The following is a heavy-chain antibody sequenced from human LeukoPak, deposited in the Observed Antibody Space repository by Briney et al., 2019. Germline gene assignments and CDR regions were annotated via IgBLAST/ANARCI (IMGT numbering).Heavy chain of an antibody. CDR1: GFTFSSYA. CDR2: ISGSGGST. V-gene: IGHV3-23*01. D-gene: IGHD6-6*01. Sequence: GGSLRLSCAASGFTFSSYAMSWVRQAPGKGLEWVSAISGSGGSTYYADSAKGRFTISRDNSKNTLYLQMNSLRAEDTAVYYCAKKINSSSSRAFDYWGQGTLVTVSS. J-gene: IGHJ4*02. CDR3: AKKINSSSSRAFDY.